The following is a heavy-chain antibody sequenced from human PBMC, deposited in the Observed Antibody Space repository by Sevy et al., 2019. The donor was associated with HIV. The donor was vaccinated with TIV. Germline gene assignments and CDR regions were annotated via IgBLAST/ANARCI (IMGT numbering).Heavy chain of an antibody. Sequence: GGSLRLSCTSSGFTFGDYAMSWFRQAPGKGLEWVAFIRRNSHEPYGGTTEYAASVKGRFTISRDDSKSIAYLQMNSLKTEDTAVYYCTRPLATADTPEFFFDYWGQGILVTVSS. CDR1: GFTFGDYA. D-gene: IGHD5-12*01. CDR2: IRRNSHEPYGGTT. J-gene: IGHJ4*02. CDR3: TRPLATADTPEFFFDY. V-gene: IGHV3-49*03.